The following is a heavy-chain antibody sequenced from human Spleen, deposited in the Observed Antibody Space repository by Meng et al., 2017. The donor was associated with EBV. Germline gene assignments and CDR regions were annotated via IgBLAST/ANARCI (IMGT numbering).Heavy chain of an antibody. J-gene: IGHJ4*02. CDR1: CRSCSGYY. CDR3: ARGGSSARNFDY. Sequence: QVQLQHGGAVLLKPSETLLPTCVVNCRSCSGYYWSWSRPPRGKGLGWIGEISHSGTTNSNPSLKSRFTISVDTSKNQFSLKLSSVTAADTAVYFCARGGSSARNFDYWGQGTLVTVSS. CDR2: ISHSGTT. V-gene: IGHV4-34*01.